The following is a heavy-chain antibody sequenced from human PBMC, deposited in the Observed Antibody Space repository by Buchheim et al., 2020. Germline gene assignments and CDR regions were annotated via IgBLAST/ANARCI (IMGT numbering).Heavy chain of an antibody. CDR1: GFIFRGID. V-gene: IGHV3-30*03. D-gene: IGHD5-18*01. J-gene: IGHJ4*02. CDR2: ISHDGSAQ. CDR3: AGIRGYSTIFDH. Sequence: QVQLVESGGGVVQPGRSLRLSCEASGFIFRGIDMHWVRQAPGKGLEWVAVISHDGSAQYYADSVKGRLIISRDNSKNTLYLQMNSLTAADTAVYFCAGIRGYSTIFDHWGQGTL.